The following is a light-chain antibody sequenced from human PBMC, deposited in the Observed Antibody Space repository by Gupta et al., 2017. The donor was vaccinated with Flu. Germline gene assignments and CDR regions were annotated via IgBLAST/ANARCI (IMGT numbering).Light chain of an antibody. CDR2: HVT. Sequence: SDIGTYNYVSWFQQHPGKAPKFLIYHVTQRPSGVPDRSSGSKSGNTASLTISGLQAEDEAHYYCCSYAGSYIWVFGGGTEVTVL. CDR1: SDIGTYNY. J-gene: IGLJ3*02. V-gene: IGLV2-11*03. CDR3: CSYAGSYIWV.